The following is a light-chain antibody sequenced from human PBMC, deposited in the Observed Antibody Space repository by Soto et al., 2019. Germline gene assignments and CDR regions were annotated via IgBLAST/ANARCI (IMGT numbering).Light chain of an antibody. J-gene: IGLJ2*01. V-gene: IGLV2-14*01. Sequence: QSALTQPVSVSGSPGQSITIFCAGTMRDIGAYNLVSWYQQHPGRAPQLIIYEVRNRPSGSSFRFSGSKSGNTASLTISGLQAEDEADYYCSSFTSRSSLIFGGGTKLTVL. CDR2: EVR. CDR3: SSFTSRSSLI. CDR1: MRDIGAYNL.